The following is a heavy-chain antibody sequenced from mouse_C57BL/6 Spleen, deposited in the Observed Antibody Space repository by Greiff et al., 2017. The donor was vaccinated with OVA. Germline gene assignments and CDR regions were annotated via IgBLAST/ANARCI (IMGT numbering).Heavy chain of an antibody. D-gene: IGHD2-4*01. V-gene: IGHV1-69*01. CDR3: ARSYYDYDGAMDY. Sequence: QVQLKESGAELVMPGASVKLSCKASGYTFTSYWMHWVKQRPGQGLEWIGEIDPSDSYTNYNQKFKGKSTLTVDKSSSTAYMQLSSLTSEDSAVYYCARSYYDYDGAMDYWGQGTSVTVSS. CDR1: GYTFTSYW. CDR2: IDPSDSYT. J-gene: IGHJ4*01.